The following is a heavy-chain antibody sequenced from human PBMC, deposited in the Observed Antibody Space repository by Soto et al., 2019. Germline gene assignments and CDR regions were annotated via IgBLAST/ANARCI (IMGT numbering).Heavy chain of an antibody. CDR3: ARRGIAARGAFAI. Sequence: NVSEDRITNFCSGRGRKMPGKGLEWMGIIYPGDSDTRYSPSFQGQVTTSADKSISTAYLQWSSLKASDTALYYCARRGIAARGAFAIWGQGTMVTVSS. J-gene: IGHJ3*02. D-gene: IGHD6-6*01. V-gene: IGHV5-51*01. CDR1: EDRITNFC. CDR2: IYPGDSDT.